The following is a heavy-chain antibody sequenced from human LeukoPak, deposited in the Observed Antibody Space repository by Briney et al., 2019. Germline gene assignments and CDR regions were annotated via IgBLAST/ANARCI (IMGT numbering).Heavy chain of an antibody. CDR1: GFTFSSYG. Sequence: RGSLRLSCAASGFTFSSYGMSWVRQAPGKGLEWVSAISGSGGSTYYADSVKGRFTISRDNSKNTLYLQMNSLRAEDTAVYYCAKDVVDTDAFDIWGQGTMVTVSS. CDR3: AKDVVDTDAFDI. CDR2: ISGSGGST. D-gene: IGHD3/OR15-3a*01. V-gene: IGHV3-23*01. J-gene: IGHJ3*02.